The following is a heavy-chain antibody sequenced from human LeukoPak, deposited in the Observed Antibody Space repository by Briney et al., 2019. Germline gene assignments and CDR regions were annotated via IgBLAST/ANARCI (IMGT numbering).Heavy chain of an antibody. J-gene: IGHJ4*02. Sequence: GGCLRLFCEASGFTFGDYGMSWVRQAPGKGLEWVSGINWQGDTRTYADSVKGRFTVSRDNAKKSLYLQMNSLRADDTAYYYCAKGQNSRGEGFQDYWGQGTLVTVSS. D-gene: IGHD3-16*01. CDR3: AKGQNSRGEGFQDY. CDR1: GFTFGDYG. V-gene: IGHV3-20*04. CDR2: INWQGDTR.